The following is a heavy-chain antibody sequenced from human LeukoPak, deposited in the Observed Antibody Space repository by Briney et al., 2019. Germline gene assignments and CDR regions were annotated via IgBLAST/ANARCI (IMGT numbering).Heavy chain of an antibody. CDR1: GGTFSSYA. Sequence: SVKVSCKASGGTFSSYAISWVRQAPGQGLEWMGRIIPILGIANYAQKFQGRVTITADKSTSTAYMELSSLRSEDTAVYYCVLGTVTTSVDYWGQGTLVTVSS. V-gene: IGHV1-69*04. CDR2: IIPILGIA. CDR3: VLGTVTTSVDY. D-gene: IGHD4-17*01. J-gene: IGHJ4*02.